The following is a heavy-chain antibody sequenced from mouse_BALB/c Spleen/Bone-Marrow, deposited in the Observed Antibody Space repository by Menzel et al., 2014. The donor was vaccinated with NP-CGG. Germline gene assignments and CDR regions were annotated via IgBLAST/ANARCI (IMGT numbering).Heavy chain of an antibody. CDR2: INPDSSTI. D-gene: IGHD1-2*01. CDR1: GFAFSRYW. J-gene: IGHJ3*01. Sequence: EVKLMESGGGLVQPGGSLKLSCAASGFAFSRYWMTWVRRAPGKGLEWIGEINPDSSTINYTPSLKDKFIISRDDAKNTLNLQMNKVRSEDTTHYYCTKNYYCGYGAYWGQGTLVTVSA. V-gene: IGHV4-1*02. CDR3: TKNYYCGYGAY.